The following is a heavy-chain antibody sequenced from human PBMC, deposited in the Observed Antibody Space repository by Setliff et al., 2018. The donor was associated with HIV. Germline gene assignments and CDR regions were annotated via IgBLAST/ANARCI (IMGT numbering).Heavy chain of an antibody. V-gene: IGHV3-15*01. D-gene: IGHD6-25*01. Sequence: GGSLRLSCAASGFSFNNAWMSWVRQAPGKGLEWVGRIKSKSDGGTTDYAAPVKGRFTFSRDDSKRTLYLEMSSLKTEDTAVYYCTTFSSGFSSDSVDYWGQGTLVTVSS. CDR1: GFSFNNAW. CDR2: IKSKSDGGTT. CDR3: TTFSSGFSSDSVDY. J-gene: IGHJ4*02.